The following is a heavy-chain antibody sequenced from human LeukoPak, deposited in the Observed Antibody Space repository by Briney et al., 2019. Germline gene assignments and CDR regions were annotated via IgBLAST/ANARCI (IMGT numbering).Heavy chain of an antibody. CDR2: MNPNSGNT. CDR1: GYTFTSYD. D-gene: IGHD3-10*01. J-gene: IGHJ6*02. CDR3: AREYGQHYYGSGSSYYYGMDV. V-gene: IGHV1-8*01. Sequence: GASVKVSCKASGYTFTSYDINWVRQATGQGLEWMGWMNPNSGNTGYAQKFQGRVTMTRNTSISTAYMELSSPRSEDTAVYYCAREYGQHYYGSGSSYYYGMDVWGQGTTVTVSS.